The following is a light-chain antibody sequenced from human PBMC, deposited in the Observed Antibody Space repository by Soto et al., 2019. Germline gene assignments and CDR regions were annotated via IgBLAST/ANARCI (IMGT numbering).Light chain of an antibody. V-gene: IGKV3-11*01. J-gene: IGKJ5*01. CDR2: DAY. CDR3: QQRSNWPPIT. CDR1: QSVSSY. Sequence: EIVLTQSPATLSLSPGERATLSCRASQSVSSYLAWYQQKPGQAPRLIIYDAYNRATGIPARFSGIGSGTDFTLTISSLEPEDFAVYYCQQRSNWPPITCGQGTRLEIK.